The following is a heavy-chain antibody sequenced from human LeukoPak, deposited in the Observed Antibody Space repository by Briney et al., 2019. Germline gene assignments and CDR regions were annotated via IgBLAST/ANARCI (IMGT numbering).Heavy chain of an antibody. CDR3: ARDWHSSGWYLSRDAFDI. V-gene: IGHV3-11*04. J-gene: IGHJ3*02. Sequence: GGSLRLSCAASGFTFSDYYMSWIRQAPGKGLEWVSYISSSGSTIYYADSVKGRFTISRDNAKNSLYLQMNSLRAEDTAVYYCARDWHSSGWYLSRDAFDIWGRGTMVTVSS. D-gene: IGHD6-19*01. CDR1: GFTFSDYY. CDR2: ISSSGSTI.